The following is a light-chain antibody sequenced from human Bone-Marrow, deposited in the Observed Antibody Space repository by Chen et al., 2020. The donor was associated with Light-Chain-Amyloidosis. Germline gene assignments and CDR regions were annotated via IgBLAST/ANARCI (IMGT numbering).Light chain of an antibody. CDR2: EDD. V-gene: IGLV6-57*01. CDR3: QSYQGSSQGV. Sequence: NFILIQPHLGSKLPGRTEISSCTRRGGSIATNLLQWYQQRPGSSPTTGIYEDDQRPSGVPDRFSGSIDRSSNSASLTISGLKTEDEADYYCQSYQGSSQGVFGGGTKLTVL. J-gene: IGLJ3*02. CDR1: GGSIATNL.